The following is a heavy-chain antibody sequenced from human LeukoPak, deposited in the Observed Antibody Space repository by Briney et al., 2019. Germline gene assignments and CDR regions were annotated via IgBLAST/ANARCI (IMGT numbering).Heavy chain of an antibody. V-gene: IGHV3-33*08. CDR3: ARDYGSSGSPYYYYGMDV. CDR2: IWYDGSSK. D-gene: IGHD3-10*01. J-gene: IGHJ6*02. CDR1: GFTFSSYW. Sequence: GGSLRLSCAASGFTFSSYWMHWVRQAPGKGLEWVAVIWYDGSSKYYADSVKGRFTISRDNSKNTLYLQMNSLRAEDTAVYYCARDYGSSGSPYYYYGMDVWGQGTTVTVSS.